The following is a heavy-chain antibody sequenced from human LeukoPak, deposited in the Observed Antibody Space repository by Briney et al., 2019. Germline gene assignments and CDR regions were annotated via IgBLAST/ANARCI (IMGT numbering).Heavy chain of an antibody. CDR3: TTDQYSGTMAFDY. D-gene: IGHD6-6*01. J-gene: IGHJ4*02. CDR2: IKSKTDGGTT. V-gene: IGHV3-15*01. Sequence: NAGGSLRLSCAASGVTFNNAWMSWVRQAPGKGLEWVGRIKSKTDGGTTDYAAPVKGRFTISRDDSKNTLYLRMNSLKREHTAVYYCTTDQYSGTMAFDYWGQGTLVTVSS. CDR1: GVTFNNAW.